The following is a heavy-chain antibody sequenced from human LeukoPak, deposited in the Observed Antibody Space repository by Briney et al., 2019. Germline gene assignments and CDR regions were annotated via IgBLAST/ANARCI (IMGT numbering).Heavy chain of an antibody. V-gene: IGHV3-13*01. CDR2: IDIPGNT. Sequence: GGSLRLSCAASGFTLSNYDMHWVRQVTGKGLEWVSGIDIPGNTYYPDSVKGRFTMSRESAKNSLYLQMNSLRAGDTAVYYCARAVAGTHWFDPWGQGTLVIVSS. CDR3: ARAVAGTHWFDP. CDR1: GFTLSNYD. J-gene: IGHJ5*02. D-gene: IGHD6-19*01.